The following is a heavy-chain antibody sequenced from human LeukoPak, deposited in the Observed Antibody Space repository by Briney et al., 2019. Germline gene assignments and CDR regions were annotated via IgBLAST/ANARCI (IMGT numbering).Heavy chain of an antibody. Sequence: GGSLRLSCAASGFTFSSYAMSWVRQAPGKGLEWVSAISGSGGSTYYADSVKGRFTISRDNFKNTLYLQMNSLRAEDTAVYYCAKRITMVRGVISNPFFDYWGQGTLVTVSS. D-gene: IGHD3-10*01. CDR3: AKRITMVRGVISNPFFDY. V-gene: IGHV3-23*01. J-gene: IGHJ4*02. CDR1: GFTFSSYA. CDR2: ISGSGGST.